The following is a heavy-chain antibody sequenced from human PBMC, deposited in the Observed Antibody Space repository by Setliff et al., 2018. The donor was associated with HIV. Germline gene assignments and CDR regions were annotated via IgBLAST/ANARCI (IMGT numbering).Heavy chain of an antibody. CDR3: ARDPELKQWLVRSPSFYFDY. J-gene: IGHJ4*02. CDR2: IIPNSGGT. CDR1: RCFLYEYQ. D-gene: IGHD6-19*01. V-gene: IGHV1-2*02. Sequence: SETVPCLASRCFLYEYQIHWVRQAPGQGLEYMGYIIPNSGGTMFARKFQDRVTMTRDTSISTVYLELSRLTSDDTAVYFCARDPELKQWLVRSPSFYFDYWGQGTLVTVSS.